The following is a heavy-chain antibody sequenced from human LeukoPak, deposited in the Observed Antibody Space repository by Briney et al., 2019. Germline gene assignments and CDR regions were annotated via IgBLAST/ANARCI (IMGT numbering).Heavy chain of an antibody. CDR2: IYYSGST. CDR1: GGSISSSSYY. D-gene: IGHD5-24*01. J-gene: IGHJ4*02. Sequence: PSETLSLTCTVSGGSISSSSYYWGWIRQPPGKGLEWIGSIYYSGSTYYNPSLKSRVTLSVDTSKNQFSQKLSSVTAADTAVYYCARRDGYKIPYIDYWGQGTLVTVSS. CDR3: ARRDGYKIPYIDY. V-gene: IGHV4-39*01.